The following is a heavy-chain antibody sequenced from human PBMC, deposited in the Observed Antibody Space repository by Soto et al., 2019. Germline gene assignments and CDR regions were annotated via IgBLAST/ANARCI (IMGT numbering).Heavy chain of an antibody. CDR1: GYTFSDYY. J-gene: IGHJ4*02. CDR3: ASHYDMWSGYLSPVDY. Sequence: QVQLVESGGDLVKAGGSLRPSCAASGYTFSDYYMGWIRQAPGKGLEWISYIDTSGTKIYYADSVKGRFTITRDNAKNSLYLEMNSLRDEDTAVYYCASHYDMWSGYLSPVDYWGQGTLVTVSS. D-gene: IGHD3-3*01. CDR2: IDTSGTKI. V-gene: IGHV3-11*01.